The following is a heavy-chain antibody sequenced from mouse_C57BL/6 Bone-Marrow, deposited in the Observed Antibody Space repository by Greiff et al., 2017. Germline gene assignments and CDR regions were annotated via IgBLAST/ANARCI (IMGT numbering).Heavy chain of an antibody. V-gene: IGHV1-81*01. Sequence: VQLQQSGAELARPGASVKLSCKASGYTFTSYGISWVKQRTGQGLEWIGEIYPRSGNTYYNEKFKGKATLTADKSSSTAYMELRSLTSEDSAVYFCARHDDYACFAYWGQGTPVTVSA. CDR1: GYTFTSYG. CDR3: ARHDDYACFAY. D-gene: IGHD2-4*01. J-gene: IGHJ3*01. CDR2: IYPRSGNT.